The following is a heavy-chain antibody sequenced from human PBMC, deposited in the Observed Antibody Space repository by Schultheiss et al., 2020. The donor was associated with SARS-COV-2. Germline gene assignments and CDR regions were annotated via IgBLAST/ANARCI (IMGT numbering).Heavy chain of an antibody. D-gene: IGHD5-12*01. CDR3: ARARSGYDTFDY. J-gene: IGHJ4*02. Sequence: GGSLRLSCAASGFTFSSYEMNWVRQAPGKGLEWVSYISSSSSYTNYADSVKGRFTISRDNAKNSLYLQMNSLRAEDTAVYYCARARSGYDTFDYWGQGTLVTVSS. V-gene: IGHV3-21*05. CDR1: GFTFSSYE. CDR2: ISSSSSYT.